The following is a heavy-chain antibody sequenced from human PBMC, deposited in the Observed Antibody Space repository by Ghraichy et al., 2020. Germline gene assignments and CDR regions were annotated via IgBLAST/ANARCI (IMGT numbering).Heavy chain of an antibody. CDR1: GYIFANYW. V-gene: IGHV5-51*01. D-gene: IGHD3-22*01. CDR2: IFPGDSET. Sequence: GESLNISCKGSGYIFANYWIGWVRQMPGKGLEWMGIIFPGDSETRYSPSFQGQVSISADKSISTAYLLWSSLKASDTAIYYCARNLFSSDWYVDSWGQGTLVTVSS. J-gene: IGHJ4*02. CDR3: ARNLFSSDWYVDS.